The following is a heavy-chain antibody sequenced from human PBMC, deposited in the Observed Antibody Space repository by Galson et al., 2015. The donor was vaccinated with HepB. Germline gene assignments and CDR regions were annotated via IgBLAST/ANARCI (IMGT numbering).Heavy chain of an antibody. CDR1: GYIFYNYW. CDR2: IYPGDSDT. J-gene: IGHJ4*02. Sequence: QSGAEVKKPGDSLKISCKGSGYIFYNYWIGWVRQMPGKGLEWTGIIYPGDSDTRYSPSFQGHVTISADKSTSTAYLQWNSLKASDTAMYYCASQLSAGWNYFFDYWGQGTLVTVSS. V-gene: IGHV5-51*06. CDR3: ASQLSAGWNYFFDY. D-gene: IGHD1-7*01.